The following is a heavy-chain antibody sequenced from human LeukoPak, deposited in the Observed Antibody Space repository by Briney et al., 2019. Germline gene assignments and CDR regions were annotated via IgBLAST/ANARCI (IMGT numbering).Heavy chain of an antibody. J-gene: IGHJ4*02. CDR2: ISSSGSAK. D-gene: IGHD2-2*03. CDR3: ASGSGY. V-gene: IGHV3-48*02. CDR1: GFTFSNYG. Sequence: PGGSLRLSCAASGFTFSNYGLSWVRQAPGKGLEWVSHISSSGSAKYYADSVKGQFTISRDNAKNSLYLQMNSLRDEDTAVFYCASGSGYWGQGTLVTVSS.